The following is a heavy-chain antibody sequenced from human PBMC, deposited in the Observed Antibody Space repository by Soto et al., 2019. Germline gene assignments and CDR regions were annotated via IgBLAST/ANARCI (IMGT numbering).Heavy chain of an antibody. CDR2: VGGGGDNI. Sequence: QLLESGGGLVQPGGSLRLSCAASGFTFSSYSMNWVRQAPGKGLQWVATVGGGGDNIFYADSVKGRFTISRDDSQNMVFLQMSSLSHEDTAVYFCAKRDSGSGRSPPLINYWGQGTLVTVSS. V-gene: IGHV3-23*01. CDR1: GFTFSSYS. J-gene: IGHJ4*02. D-gene: IGHD3-10*01. CDR3: AKRDSGSGRSPPLINY.